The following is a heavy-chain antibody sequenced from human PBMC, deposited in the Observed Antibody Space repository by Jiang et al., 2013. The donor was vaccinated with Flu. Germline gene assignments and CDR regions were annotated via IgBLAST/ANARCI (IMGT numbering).Heavy chain of an antibody. D-gene: IGHD4-17*01. CDR1: GFTFSSYS. CDR2: ISSSSSYI. V-gene: IGHV3-21*01. J-gene: IGHJ3*02. Sequence: PGGSLRLSCAASGFTFSSYSMNWVRQAPGKGLEWVSSISSSSSYIYYADSVKGRFTISRDNAKNSLYLQMNSLRAEDTAVYYCAREYDYGDSDDAFDIWGQGTMVTVSS. CDR3: AREYDYGDSDDAFDI.